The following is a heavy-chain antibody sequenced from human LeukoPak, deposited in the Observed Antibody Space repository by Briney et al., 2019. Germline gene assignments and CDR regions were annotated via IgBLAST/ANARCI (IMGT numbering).Heavy chain of an antibody. Sequence: PSETLSLTCTVSGGSISSTSYYWSWIRQPPGKGLEWIGYICYSGSTNYNPSLKSRVTISVDTSKNQFSLKLSSVTAADTAVYYCARGVVVVVAATHLVNWFDPWGQGTLVTVSS. CDR2: ICYSGST. CDR3: ARGVVVVVAATHLVNWFDP. V-gene: IGHV4-61*01. J-gene: IGHJ5*02. CDR1: GGSISSTSYY. D-gene: IGHD2-15*01.